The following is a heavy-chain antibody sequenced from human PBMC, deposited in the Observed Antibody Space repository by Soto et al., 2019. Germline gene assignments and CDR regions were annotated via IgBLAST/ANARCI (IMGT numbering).Heavy chain of an antibody. J-gene: IGHJ4*02. V-gene: IGHV3-7*03. D-gene: IGHD2-8*01. CDR3: ARDWLGCTNGVCYTGGFDY. CDR1: GFTFSDYW. CDR2: IRRDGSQK. Sequence: EVQLVESGGDLVQPGGSLRLSCAASGFTFSDYWMTWVRQAPGKGLEWVANIRRDGSQKQYVDSVKGRFAISRDNAKNSVYLQMNSLRAEDTAVYYCARDWLGCTNGVCYTGGFDYWGQGTLVTVSS.